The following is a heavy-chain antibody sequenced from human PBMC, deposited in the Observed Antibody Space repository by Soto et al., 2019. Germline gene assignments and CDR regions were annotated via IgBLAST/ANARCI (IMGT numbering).Heavy chain of an antibody. J-gene: IGHJ4*01. V-gene: IGHV3-30*18. D-gene: IGHD4-4*01. CDR2: ISYDGSNY. CDR3: AKSAYSYFYFDY. CDR1: GFTFSSYG. Sequence: QVQVVESGGGVVQPGRSLRLSCAASGFTFSSYGIHWVRQAPGQGLEWVAVISYDGSNYLYADSVKGRFTISRDNSKNTVYLQMNSLRAEDTAVYYCAKSAYSYFYFDYWGQGTLVTVSS.